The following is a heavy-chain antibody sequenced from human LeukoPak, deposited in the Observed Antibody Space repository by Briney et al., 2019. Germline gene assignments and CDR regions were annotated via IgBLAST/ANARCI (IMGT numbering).Heavy chain of an antibody. CDR1: GGSISSHY. J-gene: IGHJ5*02. CDR3: ARQSLVDYSDSRGPFRWFDI. CDR2: IDHTGST. Sequence: PSETLSLSCNVSGGSISSHYWSWIRQPPGKGLEWIGYIDHTGSTDCSPSLKSRATMSVDTSKNQVSLKLSYVTAADTAVYFCARQSLVDYSDSRGPFRWFDIWGRGTLVTVS. D-gene: IGHD3-16*01. V-gene: IGHV4-59*11.